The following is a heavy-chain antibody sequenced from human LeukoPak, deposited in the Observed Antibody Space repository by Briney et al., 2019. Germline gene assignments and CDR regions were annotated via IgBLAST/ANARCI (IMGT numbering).Heavy chain of an antibody. CDR3: ARDAGNYHMRGFDV. CDR1: GYSISSGYY. V-gene: IGHV4-38-2*02. Sequence: SETLSLICNVSGYSISSGYYWGWIRQPPGKGLEWIGSIYHTGTSNHNPSLKSRVIISIDTSNDQVSLKLSSVTAADTAVYYCARDAGNYHMRGFDVWGQGTLVTVSS. D-gene: IGHD5-24*01. CDR2: IYHTGTS. J-gene: IGHJ3*01.